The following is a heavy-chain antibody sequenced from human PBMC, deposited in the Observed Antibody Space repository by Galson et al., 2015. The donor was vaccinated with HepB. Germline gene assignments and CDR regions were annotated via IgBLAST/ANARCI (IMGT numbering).Heavy chain of an antibody. J-gene: IGHJ4*02. V-gene: IGHV1-58*01. CDR2: IVVGSGNT. D-gene: IGHD2-8*01. CDR3: AVGLGEMVYAIIHQLTSWEY. Sequence: SVKVSCKASGFTFTSSAVQWVRQARGQRLEWIGWIVVGSGNTNYAQKFQERVTITRDMSTSTAYMELSSLRSEDTAVYYFAVGLGEMVYAIIHQLTSWEYWGQGTLVTVSS. CDR1: GFTFTSSA.